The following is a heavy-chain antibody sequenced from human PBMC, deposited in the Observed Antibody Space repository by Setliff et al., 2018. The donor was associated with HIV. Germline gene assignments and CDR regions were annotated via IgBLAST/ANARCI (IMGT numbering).Heavy chain of an antibody. J-gene: IGHJ5*02. D-gene: IGHD6-13*01. CDR3: ARVFRPSSSWYYNYFDP. Sequence: PSETLSLTCAVYGGSFSGYYWTWIRQPPGKGLEWIGEINHSGSTNYNPSLKSRVTISVDTSKNQFSLNLNSVTAADTAVYHCARVFRPSSSWYYNYFDPWGQGTLVTVSS. CDR1: GGSFSGYY. CDR2: INHSGST. V-gene: IGHV4-34*01.